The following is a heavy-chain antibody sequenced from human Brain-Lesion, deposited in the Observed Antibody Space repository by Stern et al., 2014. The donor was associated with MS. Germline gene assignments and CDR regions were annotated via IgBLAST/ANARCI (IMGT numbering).Heavy chain of an antibody. CDR3: ARGERWFDS. J-gene: IGHJ5*01. CDR2: VNNDGRRT. CDR1: GFNFSNYW. D-gene: IGHD3-10*01. Sequence: EGQLVASRGGFVQPGGSLRLPCAASGFNFSNYWMHWVRQAPGKGLVWVSRVNNDGRRTSYADSVKGRFTMSRDNAKNTLYLQMNSLRVEDTAIYYCARGERWFDSWGQGTLVTVSS. V-gene: IGHV3-74*02.